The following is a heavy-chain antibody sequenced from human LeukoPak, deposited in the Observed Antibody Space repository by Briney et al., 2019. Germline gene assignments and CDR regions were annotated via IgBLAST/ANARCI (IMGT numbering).Heavy chain of an antibody. V-gene: IGHV3-48*01. Sequence: SGGSLRLSCAASGFTFSSYSMNWVRQAPGKGLEWVSYISSSSSPIYYADSVKGRFTISRDNAKNSLYLHMTSLRAEDTAVYYCTNSDDYGDYWGQGTLVTVSS. J-gene: IGHJ4*02. CDR3: TNSDDYGDY. CDR1: GFTFSSYS. CDR2: ISSSSSPI.